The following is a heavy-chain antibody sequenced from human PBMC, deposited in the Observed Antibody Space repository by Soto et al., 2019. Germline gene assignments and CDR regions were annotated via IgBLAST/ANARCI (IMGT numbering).Heavy chain of an antibody. CDR3: ARGYSSSGYYYYGMDV. J-gene: IGHJ6*02. D-gene: IGHD6-6*01. V-gene: IGHV3-30-3*01. CDR1: AFTFSSYA. CDR2: ISYDGSNK. Sequence: GGSLRLSCAASAFTFSSYAMHWVRQAPGKGLEWVAVISYDGSNKYYADSVKGRFTISRDNSKNTLYLQMNSLRAEDTAVYYCARGYSSSGYYYYGMDVWGQGTTVTVSS.